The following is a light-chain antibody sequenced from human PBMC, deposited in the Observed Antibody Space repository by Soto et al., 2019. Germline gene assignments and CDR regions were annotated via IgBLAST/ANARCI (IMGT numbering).Light chain of an antibody. V-gene: IGKV3-15*01. CDR2: GAS. CDR1: QSVSTN. Sequence: ETVMTQSPATLSVSPGERVTLSCRASQSVSTNLAWYQQKPGQAPRLLIYGASTRAPGIPARFSGSGSGTEFTLTISSLQSEDFAVYYCQQYNNWPFTFGGGTKVEIK. CDR3: QQYNNWPFT. J-gene: IGKJ4*01.